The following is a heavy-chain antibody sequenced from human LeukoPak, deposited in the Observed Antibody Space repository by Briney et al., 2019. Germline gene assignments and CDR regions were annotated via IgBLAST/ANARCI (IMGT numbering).Heavy chain of an antibody. CDR1: GYSFTSNW. V-gene: IGHV5-51*01. CDR3: ARQGTTGSEAFDI. CDR2: IYPGDSDT. J-gene: IGHJ3*02. D-gene: IGHD1-1*01. Sequence: GESLKISCKGSGYSFTSNWIGWVRQMPGKGLEWMGIIYPGDSDTRYSPSFQGQVTISADRSISTAYLQWSSLKASDTAMYYCARQGTTGSEAFDIWGQGTMVTVSS.